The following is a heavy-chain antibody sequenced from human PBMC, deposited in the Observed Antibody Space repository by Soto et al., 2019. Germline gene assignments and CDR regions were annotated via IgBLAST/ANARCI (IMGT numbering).Heavy chain of an antibody. D-gene: IGHD2-2*01. J-gene: IGHJ4*02. V-gene: IGHV2-5*02. CDR3: AQGSCSSTDCYPNPYLDY. Sequence: QITLKESGPALVNPTQTLTLTCTFSGFSLSTTAEGVGWIRQPPGKALEWLALIYWDDDERYSPSLKRRLTITNDSTKNQEVLTMSIMDPVDTATYYCAQGSCSSTDCYPNPYLDYWGQGILVTVSS. CDR2: IYWDDDE. CDR1: GFSLSTTAEG.